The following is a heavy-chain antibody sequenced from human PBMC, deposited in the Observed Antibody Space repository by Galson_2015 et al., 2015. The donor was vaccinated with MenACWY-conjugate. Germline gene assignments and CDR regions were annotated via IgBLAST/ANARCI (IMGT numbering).Heavy chain of an antibody. V-gene: IGHV4-39*01. Sequence: SETLSLTCTVSGGSISSSSYYWGWIRQPPGKGLEWIGSIYYSGSTYYNPSLKSRVTISVDTSKNQFSLKLSSVTAADTAVYYCATTTMGYSGSYYFDYWGQGTLVTVSS. J-gene: IGHJ4*02. CDR3: ATTTMGYSGSYYFDY. D-gene: IGHD1-26*01. CDR1: GGSISSSSYY. CDR2: IYYSGST.